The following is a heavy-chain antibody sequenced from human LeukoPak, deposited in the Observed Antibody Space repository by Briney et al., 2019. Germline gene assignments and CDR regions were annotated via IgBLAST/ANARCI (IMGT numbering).Heavy chain of an antibody. V-gene: IGHV3-23*01. J-gene: IGHJ4*02. CDR3: AKEARGYCSGGSCLLDY. CDR1: GFTFSSYA. Sequence: GGSLRLSCAASGFTFSSYAMSWVRQAPGKGLEWVSAISGSGGSTYYADSVKGRFTISRDNSKNTLYLQMNSLRAEDTAVYYCAKEARGYCSGGSCLLDYWGRGTLVTVSS. D-gene: IGHD2-15*01. CDR2: ISGSGGST.